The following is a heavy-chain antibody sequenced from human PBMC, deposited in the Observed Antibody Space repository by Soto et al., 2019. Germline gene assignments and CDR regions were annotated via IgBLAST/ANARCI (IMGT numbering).Heavy chain of an antibody. CDR3: ASYLHDYYYGSGSPPGMDV. V-gene: IGHV4-39*01. CDR2: IYYSGGT. J-gene: IGHJ6*02. Sequence: LSLTCTVSGGSISSSGYYWGWIRQPPGKGLEWIGSIYYSGGTYYNPSLKSRVTISVDTSKNQFSLKLSSVTAADTAVYYCASYLHDYYYGSGSPPGMDVWGQGTTVTVSS. CDR1: GGSISSSGYY. D-gene: IGHD3-10*01.